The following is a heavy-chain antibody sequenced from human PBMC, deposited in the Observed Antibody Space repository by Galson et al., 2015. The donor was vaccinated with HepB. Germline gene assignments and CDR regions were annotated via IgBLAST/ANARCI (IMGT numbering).Heavy chain of an antibody. V-gene: IGHV3-48*03. D-gene: IGHD1-26*01. Sequence: SLRLSCAASGFTLSIYELNWVRQAPGKGLEWVSYISSSGSTIYYADSVKGRFTISRDNAKKSLYRQMNSLRAEDTAVYYCARVLRYFDLWGRGTLVTVSS. J-gene: IGHJ2*01. CDR1: GFTLSIYE. CDR3: ARVLRYFDL. CDR2: ISSSGSTI.